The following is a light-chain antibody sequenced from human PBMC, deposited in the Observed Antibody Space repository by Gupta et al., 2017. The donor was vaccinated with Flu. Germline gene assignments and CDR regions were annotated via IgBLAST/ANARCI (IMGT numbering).Light chain of an antibody. V-gene: IGLV2-14*01. CDR2: EVS. Sequence: QSDLTQPASVSGSPGQSITISCTGTSSDVGCYNYVSWYQQHPGKAPKLMIYEVSNRPSGVSNRFSGSKSGNTASLTISGLQAEDEAYYYCSSYTSSSTYVVFGGGTKLTVL. CDR3: SSYTSSSTYVV. J-gene: IGLJ2*01. CDR1: SSDVGCYNY.